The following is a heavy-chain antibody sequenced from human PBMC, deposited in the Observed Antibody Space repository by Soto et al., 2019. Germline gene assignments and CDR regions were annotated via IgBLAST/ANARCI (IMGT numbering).Heavy chain of an antibody. J-gene: IGHJ6*02. D-gene: IGHD5-18*01. CDR1: GGSFSGYY. V-gene: IGHV4-34*01. Sequence: SETLSLTCAVYGGSFSGYYWGWIRQPPGKGLEWIGEINHSGSTNYNPSLKSRVTISVDTSKNQFSLKLSSVTAADTAVYYCARVTTSYGFYYYYYGMDVWGQGTTVTVSS. CDR3: ARVTTSYGFYYYYYGMDV. CDR2: INHSGST.